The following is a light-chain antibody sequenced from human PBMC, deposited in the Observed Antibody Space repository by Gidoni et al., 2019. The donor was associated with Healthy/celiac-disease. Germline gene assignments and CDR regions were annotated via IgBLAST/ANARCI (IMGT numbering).Light chain of an antibody. J-gene: IGKJ1*01. CDR1: QGISSY. CDR2: AAS. Sequence: DIQLTQSPSFLSASVGDRVTITCRASQGISSYLAWYQQKPGKAPKLLIYAASTLQSGVPSRFNGSGSGTEFTLTISSLQPEDFATYYCQQLNSYPRTFXQXTKVEIK. V-gene: IGKV1-9*01. CDR3: QQLNSYPRT.